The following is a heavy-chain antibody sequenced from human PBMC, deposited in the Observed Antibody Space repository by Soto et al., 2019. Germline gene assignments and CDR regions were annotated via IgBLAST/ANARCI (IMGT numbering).Heavy chain of an antibody. CDR2: IYWDDDK. CDR3: AHAHYDFLSGYPTYNWFDP. J-gene: IGHJ5*02. D-gene: IGHD3-3*01. Sequence: SGPTLVNPTQTLTLTCTFSGFSLSTSGVGVGWIRQPPGKALEWLALIYWDDDKRYSPSLKSRLTITKDTSKNKVVLTMTNMDPVDTATYYCAHAHYDFLSGYPTYNWFDPWGQGTLVTVSS. V-gene: IGHV2-5*02. CDR1: GFSLSTSGVG.